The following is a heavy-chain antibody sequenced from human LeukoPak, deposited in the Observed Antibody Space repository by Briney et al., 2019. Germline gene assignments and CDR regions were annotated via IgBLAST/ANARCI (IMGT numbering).Heavy chain of an antibody. D-gene: IGHD3-10*01. CDR2: ISWNSGSI. CDR1: GFTFDDYA. CDR3: AKGPMVRGVPNWFDP. V-gene: IGHV3-9*01. Sequence: PGRSLRLSCAASGFTFDDYAMHWVRHAPGKGLEWVSGISWNSGSIGYADSVKGRFTISRDNAKNSLYLQMNSLRAEDTALYYCAKGPMVRGVPNWFDPWGQGTLVTVSS. J-gene: IGHJ5*02.